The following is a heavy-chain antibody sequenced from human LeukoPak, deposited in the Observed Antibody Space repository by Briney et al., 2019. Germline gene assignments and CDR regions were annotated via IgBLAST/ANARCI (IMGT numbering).Heavy chain of an antibody. J-gene: IGHJ4*02. CDR1: GYTFTGYY. V-gene: IGHV1-2*02. CDR3: ARGTYYYDSSGYLGGGFDY. CDR2: INPNSGGT. Sequence: ASVKVSCKASGYTFTGYYMHWVRQAPGQGLEWMGWINPNSGGTNYAQKFQGRVTMTRDTSISTAYMELSRLRSDDTAVYYCARGTYYYDSSGYLGGGFDYWGQGTLVTVSS. D-gene: IGHD3-22*01.